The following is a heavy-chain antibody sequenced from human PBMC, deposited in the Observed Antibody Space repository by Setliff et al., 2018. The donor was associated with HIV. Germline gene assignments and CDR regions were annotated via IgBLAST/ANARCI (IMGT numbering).Heavy chain of an antibody. D-gene: IGHD3-10*01. J-gene: IGHJ6*03. Sequence: SEPLSLTCTVSGGSITSYYWSWIRQPPGKRLEWIGYIHNSGSTNYNPSLKSRVTMSVDTSNNQFSLKLTSVTAADTAVYYCARRGPYGSGRYGRYYDYYYMDVWGKGTTVTVSS. V-gene: IGHV4-59*01. CDR1: GGSITSYY. CDR2: IHNSGST. CDR3: ARRGPYGSGRYGRYYDYYYMDV.